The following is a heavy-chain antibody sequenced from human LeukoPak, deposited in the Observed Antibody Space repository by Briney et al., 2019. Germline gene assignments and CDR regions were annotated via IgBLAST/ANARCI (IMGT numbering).Heavy chain of an antibody. V-gene: IGHV1-8*01. CDR1: GYTFTSYD. J-gene: IGHJ4*02. D-gene: IGHD6-13*01. CDR2: MDPNSGHT. Sequence: EASVKVSCKASGYTFTSYDISGVRQATGQGLESMGWMDPNSGHTGYAQKFQGRVTMTRDTSISTAYMELSSLRSEDTAVYYCARLYGSSSWWGQGTLVTVSS. CDR3: ARLYGSSSW.